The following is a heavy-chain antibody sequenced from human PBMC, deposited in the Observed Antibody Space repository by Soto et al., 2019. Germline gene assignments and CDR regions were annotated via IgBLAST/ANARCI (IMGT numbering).Heavy chain of an antibody. V-gene: IGHV3-30*18. Sequence: QVQLVESGGGVVQPGRSLRLSCAASGFTFSSYGMHWVRQAPGKGLEWVAVISYDGSNKYYADSVKGRFTISRDNSKNALYLQMNGLRAEDTAVYYCAKDQYYYDSSGYYQLHYYYGMDVWGQGTTVTVSS. CDR1: GFTFSSYG. D-gene: IGHD3-22*01. CDR3: AKDQYYYDSSGYYQLHYYYGMDV. CDR2: ISYDGSNK. J-gene: IGHJ6*02.